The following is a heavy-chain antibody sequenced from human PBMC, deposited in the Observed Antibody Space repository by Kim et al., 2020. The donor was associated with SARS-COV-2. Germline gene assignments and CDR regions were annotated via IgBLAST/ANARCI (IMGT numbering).Heavy chain of an antibody. D-gene: IGHD5-12*01. J-gene: IGHJ4*02. V-gene: IGHV1-69*04. CDR3: AVEMATGDFDY. CDR2: A. Sequence: ANYAQKFQGRVTITADKSTSTAYMELSSLRSEDTAVYYCAVEMATGDFDYWGQGTLVTVSS.